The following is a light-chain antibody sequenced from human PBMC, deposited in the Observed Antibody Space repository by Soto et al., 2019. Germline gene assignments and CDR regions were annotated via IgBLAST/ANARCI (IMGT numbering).Light chain of an antibody. Sequence: EILMTQSPATLSVSPGERATLSCRASQSVSSNLAWYQQKPGQAPRLLIYGASTRATGIPARFSGSGSGTEFTLTINSLQSEDFAVYYCQQYNYWPPGYTFGQGTKLEIK. CDR1: QSVSSN. J-gene: IGKJ2*01. CDR2: GAS. CDR3: QQYNYWPPGYT. V-gene: IGKV3-15*01.